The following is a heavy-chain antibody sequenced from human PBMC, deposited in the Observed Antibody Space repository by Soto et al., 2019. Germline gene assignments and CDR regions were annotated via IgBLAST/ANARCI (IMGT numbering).Heavy chain of an antibody. CDR2: IYYSVST. D-gene: IGHD7-27*01. V-gene: IGHV4-59*08. CDR3: ARGPSGDKVHY. Sequence: SETLSLTCTVSGGSINSYYWSWIRQPPGKGLEWIGYIYYSVSTNYNPSLKSRVTISVDTSKNHFSLTLSSVTAADTAVYYCARGPSGDKVHYWGQGALVTVSS. J-gene: IGHJ4*02. CDR1: GGSINSYY.